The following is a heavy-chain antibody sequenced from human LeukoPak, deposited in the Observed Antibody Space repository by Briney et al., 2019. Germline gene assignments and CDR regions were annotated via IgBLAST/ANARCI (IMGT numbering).Heavy chain of an antibody. J-gene: IGHJ4*02. CDR2: MYSSGTT. CDR3: ASDWGGNSMHEY. CDR1: GGSITSYY. Sequence: SETLSLTCTVSGGSITSYYWSWIRQPPGKGLEWIGYMYSSGTTSYNPSLKSRVSISVDPSKNQFSLTLTSVTAADTAVYYCASDWGGNSMHEYWGQGILVTVSS. D-gene: IGHD4-23*01. V-gene: IGHV4-59*01.